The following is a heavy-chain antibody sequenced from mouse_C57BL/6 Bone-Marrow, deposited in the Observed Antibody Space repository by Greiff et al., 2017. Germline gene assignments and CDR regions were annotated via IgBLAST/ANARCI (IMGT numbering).Heavy chain of an antibody. CDR2: IRNKANNHAT. J-gene: IGHJ1*03. D-gene: IGHD1-1*01. V-gene: IGHV6-6*01. CDR3: TSFITTVVATRYWYFDV. Sequence: EVKLQESGGGLVQPGGSMKLSCAASGFTFSDAWMDWVRQSPEKGLEWVAEIRNKANNHATYYAESVKGRFTISRDDSKSGVYLQMNSLRAEDTGIYYCTSFITTVVATRYWYFDVWGTGTTVTVSS. CDR1: GFTFSDAW.